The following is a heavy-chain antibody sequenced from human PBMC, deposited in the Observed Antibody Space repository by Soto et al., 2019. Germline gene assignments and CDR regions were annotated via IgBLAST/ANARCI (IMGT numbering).Heavy chain of an antibody. V-gene: IGHV1-46*01. CDR1: GYTLTSYY. D-gene: IGHD2-2*01. J-gene: IGHJ6*02. CDR2: INPSGGIT. CDR3: ARGISTTRDYYYYGMDV. Sequence: QVQLVQSGAEVKKPGASVKVSCKASGYTLTSYYLHWVRQAPGQGPEWMGIINPSGGITNDAQKFQDRVTMTSDTSTSTVYMELSSLRSEDTAVYYCARGISTTRDYYYYGMDVWGQGTTVTVSS.